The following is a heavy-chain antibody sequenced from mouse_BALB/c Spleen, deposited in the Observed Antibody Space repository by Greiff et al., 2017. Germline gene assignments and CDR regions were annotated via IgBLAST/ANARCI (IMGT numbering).Heavy chain of an antibody. CDR1: GFTFSDYY. D-gene: IGHD1-2*01. V-gene: IGHV5-4*02. J-gene: IGHJ4*01. CDR2: ISDGGSYT. CDR3: ARGNSLLRLRRVSYYAMDY. Sequence: EVQLVESGGGLVKPGGSLKLSCAASGFTFSDYYMYWVRQTPEKRLEWVATISDGGSYTYYPDSVKGRFTISRDNAKNNLYLQMSSLKSEDTAMYYCARGNSLLRLRRVSYYAMDYWGQGTSVTVSS.